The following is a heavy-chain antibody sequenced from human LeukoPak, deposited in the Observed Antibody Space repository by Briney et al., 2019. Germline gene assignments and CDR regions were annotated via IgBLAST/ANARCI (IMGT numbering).Heavy chain of an antibody. CDR1: GFTSDA. CDR3: AKSYINYGGNAADAFDI. V-gene: IGHV3-9*02. J-gene: IGHJ3*02. D-gene: IGHD4-23*01. Sequence: PGGSLRLSCLASGFTSDAMHRVRQSPGKGLEWVSGISWNSGTIGYADSVKGRFTVSRDNAKNSMYLQMNSLRVEDTALYYCAKSYINYGGNAADAFDIWGQGTMVTVSS. CDR2: ISWNSGTI.